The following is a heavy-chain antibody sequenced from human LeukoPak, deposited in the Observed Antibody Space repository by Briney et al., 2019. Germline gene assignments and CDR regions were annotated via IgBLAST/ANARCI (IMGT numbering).Heavy chain of an antibody. J-gene: IGHJ4*02. Sequence: GGSLRLSCAASGFTFSSSAMSWVRQAPGKGLEWVSAISNNGGYTYYADSVQGRFTISRDNSKNTLYLLMNSLRAEDTAMYHCARQTGESTNFDNLGQGTLVTVSS. D-gene: IGHD2-2*01. V-gene: IGHV3-23*01. CDR3: ARQTGESTNFDN. CDR2: ISNNGGYT. CDR1: GFTFSSSA.